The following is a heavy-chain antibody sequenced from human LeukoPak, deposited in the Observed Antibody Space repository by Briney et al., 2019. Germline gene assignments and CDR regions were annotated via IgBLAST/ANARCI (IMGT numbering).Heavy chain of an antibody. D-gene: IGHD6-19*01. Sequence: SETLSLTCTVSGGSISSHYWSWIRQPPGKGLEWLGEIDHSGSTNYNPSLRGRLSISVDTSKNHFSLKLRSVTAADTAIYYCARGPIDYTSGWSSWGQGTLVTVSS. CDR1: GGSISSHY. J-gene: IGHJ5*02. V-gene: IGHV4-34*01. CDR2: IDHSGST. CDR3: ARGPIDYTSGWSS.